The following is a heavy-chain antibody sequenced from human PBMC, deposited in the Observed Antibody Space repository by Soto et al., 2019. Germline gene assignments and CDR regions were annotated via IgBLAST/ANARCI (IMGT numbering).Heavy chain of an antibody. CDR1: GGTFSSYA. V-gene: IGHV1-69*13. D-gene: IGHD1-26*01. CDR3: ARDRRPYYASAARDAFDI. J-gene: IGHJ3*02. CDR2: IIPIFGTA. Sequence: SVKVSCKASGGTFSSYAISCVRQAPGQGLEWMGGIIPIFGTANYAQKFQGRVTITADESTSTAYMELSSLRSEDTAVYYCARDRRPYYASAARDAFDIWGQGTMVTVSS.